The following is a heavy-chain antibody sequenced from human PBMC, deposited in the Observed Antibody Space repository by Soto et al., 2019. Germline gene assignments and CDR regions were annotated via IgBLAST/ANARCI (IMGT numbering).Heavy chain of an antibody. J-gene: IGHJ6*02. CDR2: ISSNGGST. CDR1: GFTFSSYA. CDR3: VKEQLPFVVVIYYYYYGMDV. D-gene: IGHD3-3*01. V-gene: IGHV3-64D*06. Sequence: GGYLRLSCSASGFTFSSYAMHWVRQAPGKGLEYVSAISSNGGSTYYADSVKGRFTISRDNSKNTLYLQMSSLRAEDTAVYYCVKEQLPFVVVIYYYYYGMDVWGQGTTVTVSS.